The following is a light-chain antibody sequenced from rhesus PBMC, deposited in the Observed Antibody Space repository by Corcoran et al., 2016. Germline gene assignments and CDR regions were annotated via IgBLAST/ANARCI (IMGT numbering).Light chain of an antibody. V-gene: IGKV1-22*01. CDR3: QQYSSRLT. CDR2: KAY. Sequence: DIQMTPSPSSLSASVGDTVTITCRARQGISRWVAWYQQKPVNTPKLLIYKAYRLQSGVPSRFSVSGSGTDFALTISSLQSEDFATYYCQQYSSRLTFGGGTKVEIK. J-gene: IGKJ4*01. CDR1: QGISRW.